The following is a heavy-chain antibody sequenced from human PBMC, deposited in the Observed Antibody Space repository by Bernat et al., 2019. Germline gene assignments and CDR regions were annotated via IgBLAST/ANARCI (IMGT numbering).Heavy chain of an antibody. V-gene: IGHV3-33*01. CDR2: IWYDGSNK. CDR1: GFTFSSYG. D-gene: IGHD6-13*01. Sequence: QVQLVESGGGVVQPGRSLRLSCAASGFTFSSYGMHWVRQAPGKGLEWVAVIWYDGSNKYYADSVKGRFTISRDNSKNTLYLPMNSLRAEDTAVYYCARPIRSSSWYPPYYGMDVWGQGTTVTVSS. J-gene: IGHJ6*02. CDR3: ARPIRSSSWYPPYYGMDV.